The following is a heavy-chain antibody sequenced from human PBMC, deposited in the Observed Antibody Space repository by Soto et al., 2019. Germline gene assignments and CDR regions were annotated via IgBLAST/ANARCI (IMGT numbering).Heavy chain of an antibody. CDR3: ARVQRNSGSYRWFDP. V-gene: IGHV4-4*07. D-gene: IGHD6-19*01. Sequence: SETLSLTCSVSGGSISGYYWSWIRQPAGKGLEYIGRVYSSGSTNYSPSLNSRVTMSIDTSQNQFSLKLSSVTAADTAVYYCARVQRNSGSYRWFDPWGQGTLVTVSS. CDR2: VYSSGST. CDR1: GGSISGYY. J-gene: IGHJ5*02.